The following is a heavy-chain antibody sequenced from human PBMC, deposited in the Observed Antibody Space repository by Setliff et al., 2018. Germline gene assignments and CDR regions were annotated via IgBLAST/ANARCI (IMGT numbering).Heavy chain of an antibody. CDR3: AREYVVISFVANTHSHYGMDV. CDR2: IYTSGTT. J-gene: IGHJ6*02. CDR1: GASIGSGSHY. D-gene: IGHD3-16*01. Sequence: SETLSLTCTVSGASIGSGSHYWSWIRQSAERGLEWIGHIYTSGTTDYSPSFKSRVCISADTSENLGTLKLHSVPAADTAVYYCAREYVVISFVANTHSHYGMDVWGQGTAVTVSS. V-gene: IGHV4-61*09.